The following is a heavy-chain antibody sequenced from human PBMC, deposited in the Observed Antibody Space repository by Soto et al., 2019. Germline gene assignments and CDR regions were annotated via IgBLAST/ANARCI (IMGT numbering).Heavy chain of an antibody. D-gene: IGHD3-3*01. CDR1: GGSISSGGYY. Sequence: SETLSLTCTVSGGSISSGGYYWSWIRQHPGKGLEWIGYIYYSGSTYYNPSLMSRVTISVDTSKNQVVLTMTNMDPVDTATYFCARTRTRDGSGYWPPYYLDYWGQGILVTVSS. J-gene: IGHJ4*02. CDR3: ARTRTRDGSGYWPPYYLDY. CDR2: IYYSGST. V-gene: IGHV4-31*03.